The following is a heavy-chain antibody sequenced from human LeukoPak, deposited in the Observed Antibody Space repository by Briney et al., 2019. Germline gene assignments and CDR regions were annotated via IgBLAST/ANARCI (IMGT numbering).Heavy chain of an antibody. CDR1: GFTFSDYY. CDR2: ISSSSYDTI. CDR3: ARDQALLVVVPAAWNDY. V-gene: IGHV3-11*01. Sequence: GGSLRLSCAASGFTFSDYYMSWIRQAPGKGLEWISYISSSSYDTIYYADSVKGRFTISRDNAKDSLYLQMNSLRAEDTALYYCARDQALLVVVPAAWNDYWGQGTLVTVSS. D-gene: IGHD2-2*01. J-gene: IGHJ4*02.